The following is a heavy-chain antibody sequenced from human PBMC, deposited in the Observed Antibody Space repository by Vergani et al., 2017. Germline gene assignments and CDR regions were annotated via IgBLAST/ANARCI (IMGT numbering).Heavy chain of an antibody. CDR3: ARVSAAARLSHHYYYGMDV. V-gene: IGHV4-34*01. CDR2: INHSEST. CDR1: GGSFSGYY. J-gene: IGHJ6*02. D-gene: IGHD6-6*01. Sequence: QVQLQQWGAGLLKPSETLSLTCAVYGGSFSGYYWSWIRQPPGKGLEWIGEINHSESTNYNPSLKSRVTISVDTSKNQFSLKLSSVTAADTAVYYCARVSAAARLSHHYYYGMDVWGQGTTVTVSS.